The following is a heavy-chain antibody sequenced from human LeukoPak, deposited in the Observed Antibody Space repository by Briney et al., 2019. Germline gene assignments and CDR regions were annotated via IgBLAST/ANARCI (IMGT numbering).Heavy chain of an antibody. J-gene: IGHJ4*02. CDR3: ARLTWTSAPKKYYFDY. CDR1: GXSISSSNW. D-gene: IGHD3-16*01. Sequence: SETLSLTCAVSGXSISSSNWWSWVRQPPGKGLEWIGEIYHSGSTNYNPSLKSRVTISVDKSKNQFSLKLSSVTAADTAVYYCARLTWTSAPKKYYFDYWGQGTLVTVSS. CDR2: IYHSGST. V-gene: IGHV4-4*02.